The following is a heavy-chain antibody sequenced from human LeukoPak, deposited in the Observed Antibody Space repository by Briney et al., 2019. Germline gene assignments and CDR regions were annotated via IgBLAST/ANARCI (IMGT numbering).Heavy chain of an antibody. CDR2: ISAYNGNT. Sequence: ASVKVSCEASGYTFTSYGISWVRQAPGQGLEWMGWISAYNGNTNYAQKLQGRVTMTTDTSTSTAYMELRSLRSDDTAVYYCARIGLKRATTKDNWFDPWGQGTLVTVSS. CDR3: ARIGLKRATTKDNWFDP. CDR1: GYTFTSYG. J-gene: IGHJ5*02. V-gene: IGHV1-18*01. D-gene: IGHD5-12*01.